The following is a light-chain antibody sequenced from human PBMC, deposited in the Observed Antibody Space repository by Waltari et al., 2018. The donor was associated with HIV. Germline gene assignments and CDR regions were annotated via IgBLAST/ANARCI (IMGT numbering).Light chain of an antibody. CDR2: AAS. V-gene: IGKV1-16*02. CDR1: QDVSNY. J-gene: IGKJ4*01. CDR3: QQYRAYPLT. Sequence: DIQLTQSPSSLSASVGDRVTITCPASQDVSNYLAWFQQKPGEPPKSLIYAASSLQSGVPSKFSGSGSGTHFALTISSLQPEDFATYYCQQYRAYPLTFGGGTNVE.